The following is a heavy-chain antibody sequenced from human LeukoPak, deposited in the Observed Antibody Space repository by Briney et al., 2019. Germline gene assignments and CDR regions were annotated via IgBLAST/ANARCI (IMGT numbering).Heavy chain of an antibody. J-gene: IGHJ5*02. V-gene: IGHV1-69*04. Sequence: GSSVKVSCKASGGTFSSYAISWVRQAPGQGLEWMGRIIPILGIANYAQKFQGRVTITADKSTSTAYMELSSLRSEDTAVYYCARETGQYQNWFDPWGQGTLVTVSS. CDR2: IIPILGIA. CDR1: GGTFSSYA. D-gene: IGHD2-2*01. CDR3: ARETGQYQNWFDP.